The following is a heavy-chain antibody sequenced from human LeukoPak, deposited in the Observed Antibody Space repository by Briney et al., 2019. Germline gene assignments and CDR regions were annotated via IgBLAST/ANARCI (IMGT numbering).Heavy chain of an antibody. Sequence: PGGSLRLSCAASGFTLSRDDINWVRQAPGEGLEWVSGISYRGGGRTYYADSVKVRFTISTDNSKNTLYLQMNSLRAEDTAVYYCAREPQYYDSSGHDAFDIWGQGTMVTVSS. CDR3: AREPQYYDSSGHDAFDI. D-gene: IGHD3-22*01. J-gene: IGHJ3*02. CDR2: ISYRGGGRT. CDR1: GFTLSRDD. V-gene: IGHV3-23*01.